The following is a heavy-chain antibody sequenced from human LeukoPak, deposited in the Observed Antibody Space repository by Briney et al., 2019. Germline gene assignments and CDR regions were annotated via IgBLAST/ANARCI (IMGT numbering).Heavy chain of an antibody. CDR3: ARAAVLLWFGELPYDAFDI. Sequence: ASVKVSCKASGYTFTSYDISWVRQAPGQGLEWMGWISAYNGNTNYAQKLQGRVTMTTDTSTSTAYMELRSLRSDDTAVYYCARAAVLLWFGELPYDAFDIWGQGTMVTVSS. CDR2: ISAYNGNT. J-gene: IGHJ3*02. V-gene: IGHV1-18*01. CDR1: GYTFTSYD. D-gene: IGHD3-10*01.